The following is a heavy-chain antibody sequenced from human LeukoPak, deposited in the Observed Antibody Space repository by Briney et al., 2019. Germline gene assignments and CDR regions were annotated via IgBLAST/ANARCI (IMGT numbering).Heavy chain of an antibody. D-gene: IGHD6-19*01. J-gene: IGHJ4*02. CDR1: GRSISSGYF. Sequence: SETLSLTCTVSGRSISSGYFWGWIRQPPGKGLEWIGSIYHSGSTHYNPSLKSRVTISIITSKNQFSLKLRSVTATDTALYYCARRIAVTGSFDYWDQGTLVTVSS. V-gene: IGHV4-38-2*02. CDR2: IYHSGST. CDR3: ARRIAVTGSFDY.